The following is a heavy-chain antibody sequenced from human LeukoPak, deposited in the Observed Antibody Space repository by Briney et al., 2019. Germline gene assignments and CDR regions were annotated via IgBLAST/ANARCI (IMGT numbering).Heavy chain of an antibody. CDR3: ARQRPGDY. V-gene: IGHV3-48*01. CDR1: GFTFSSYR. CDR2: ISSRSSTI. Sequence: PGGSLRLSCAASGFTFSSYRMNWVRQAPGKGLEWVSYISSRSSTIYYADSVKGRFTISRDNAKNSLYLQVSSLRAEDTAVYYCARQRPGDYWGQGTLVTVSS. J-gene: IGHJ4*02.